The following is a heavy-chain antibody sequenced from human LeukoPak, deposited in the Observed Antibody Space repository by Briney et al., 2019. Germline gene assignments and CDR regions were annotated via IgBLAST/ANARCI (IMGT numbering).Heavy chain of an antibody. Sequence: GGSLRLSCAASGFTFSSYSMNWVRQAPGKGLEWVSSISSSSSYIYYADSVKGRFTISRNNAKNSLYLQMNRLRGEDTAVYYCARRIRGNRRDCSSTSCSPYYYYYMDVWGKGTTVTISS. CDR3: ARRIRGNRRDCSSTSCSPYYYYYMDV. CDR2: ISSSSSYI. V-gene: IGHV3-21*01. CDR1: GFTFSSYS. D-gene: IGHD2-2*01. J-gene: IGHJ6*03.